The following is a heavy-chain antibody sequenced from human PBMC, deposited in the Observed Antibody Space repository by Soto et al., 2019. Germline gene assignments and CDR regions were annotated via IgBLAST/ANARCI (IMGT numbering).Heavy chain of an antibody. CDR2: MNPNSGNT. CDR1: GYTFPRYD. CDR3: AREYSSGWSKD. D-gene: IGHD6-19*01. Sequence: QVQLVQSGAEVKKPGASVKVSCKASGYTFPRYDIYWVRQATGQGLEWMVWMNPNSGNTGYAQKFQGRGTMTRNTSISTAYIELSSLRCEYTAVYYCAREYSSGWSKDWGQGTLVTVSS. J-gene: IGHJ4*02. V-gene: IGHV1-8*01.